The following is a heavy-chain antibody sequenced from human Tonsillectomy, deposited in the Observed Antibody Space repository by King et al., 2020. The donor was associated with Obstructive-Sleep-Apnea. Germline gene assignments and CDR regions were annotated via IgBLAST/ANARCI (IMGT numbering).Heavy chain of an antibody. V-gene: IGHV3-30-3*01. J-gene: IGHJ6*02. CDR2: ISYDGSHK. Sequence: VQLVESGGGVVQPGRSLRLSCAASGFTFSTYAMHWVRQVPGKGLEWVAVISYDGSHKYYADSLKGRFTISGDNSKNTLYLQMNSLGPEDTAVYYCARTAVDPYSSSGYYYYYGMDVWGQGTTVTVSS. CDR3: ARTAVDPYSSSGYYYYYGMDV. D-gene: IGHD6-13*01. CDR1: GFTFSTYA.